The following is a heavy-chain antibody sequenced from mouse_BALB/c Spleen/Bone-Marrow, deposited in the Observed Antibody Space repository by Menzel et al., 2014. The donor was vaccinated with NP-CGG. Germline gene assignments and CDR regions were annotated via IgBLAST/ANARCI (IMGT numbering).Heavy chain of an antibody. V-gene: IGHV1-9*01. CDR2: ILPGGGNT. Sequence: QVQLQQSGAELMKPGASVTISCKATGYIFSSYWIEWIKQRPGHGLEWIGEILPGGGNTNYNEKFRDKATFTAETSSNIAYMQLSSLTSEDSAVYYCSRRAHHFGSGLDYWGQGTTLTVSS. CDR1: GYIFSSYW. J-gene: IGHJ2*01. D-gene: IGHD1-1*01. CDR3: SRRAHHFGSGLDY.